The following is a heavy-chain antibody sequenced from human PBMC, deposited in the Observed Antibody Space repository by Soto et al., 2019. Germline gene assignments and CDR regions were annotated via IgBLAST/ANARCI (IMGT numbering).Heavy chain of an antibody. CDR1: GDSISSISFS. J-gene: IGHJ4*02. CDR2: IFHTGAT. V-gene: IGHV4-39*01. CDR3: ARRRIVPTTNFDY. D-gene: IGHD1-26*01. Sequence: PSETLSLTCTVSGDSISSISFSWGWIRQPPGKGLEWIGHIFHTGATYQNPTLKSRLRMSVDTSKNQFSLNLSSVTATDTAVYYCARRRIVPTTNFDYWGQGTLVTVSS.